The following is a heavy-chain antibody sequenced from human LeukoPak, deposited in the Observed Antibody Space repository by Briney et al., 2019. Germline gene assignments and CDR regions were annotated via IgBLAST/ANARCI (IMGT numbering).Heavy chain of an antibody. CDR2: IKQDGSEK. J-gene: IGHJ5*02. Sequence: PGGSLRLSCAASGFTFTSYWMSWVRQAPGKGLEWVANIKQDGSEKYYVDSVKGRFTISRDNAKNSLYLQMNSLRAEDTAVYYCARAHITYDSSGYYYMDWFDPWGQGTLVTVSS. D-gene: IGHD3-22*01. CDR3: ARAHITYDSSGYYYMDWFDP. V-gene: IGHV3-7*01. CDR1: GFTFTSYW.